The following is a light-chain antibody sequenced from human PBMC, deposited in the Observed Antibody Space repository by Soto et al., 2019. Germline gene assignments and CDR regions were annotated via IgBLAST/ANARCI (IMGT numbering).Light chain of an antibody. CDR2: GAS. Sequence: DIQMTQSPSSLSASVGDRVTITCRATQTISSYLNWYQQKPGKAPQLLIYGASTLQSGVSSRFSGSGFGTDFTLTINNLQPEDFATYYCQQSYSSPRTFGQGTKIDIK. CDR1: QTISSY. CDR3: QQSYSSPRT. J-gene: IGKJ2*02. V-gene: IGKV1-39*01.